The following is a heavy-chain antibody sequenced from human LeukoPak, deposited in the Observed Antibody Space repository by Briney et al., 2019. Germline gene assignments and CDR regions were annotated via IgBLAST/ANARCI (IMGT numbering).Heavy chain of an antibody. J-gene: IGHJ5*02. CDR1: GFTFSSYE. Sequence: GGSLRLSCAASGFTFSSYEMNWVRQAPGKGLEWVSYISSTGSTIYYADSVKGRFTISRDNAKNSLYLQMNCLRVEDTAVYYCARELPYYYGSGIGEAWFDPWGQGTLVTVSS. V-gene: IGHV3-48*03. D-gene: IGHD3-10*01. CDR3: ARELPYYYGSGIGEAWFDP. CDR2: ISSTGSTI.